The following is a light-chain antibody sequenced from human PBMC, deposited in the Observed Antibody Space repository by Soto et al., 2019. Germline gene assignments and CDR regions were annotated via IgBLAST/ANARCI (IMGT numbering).Light chain of an antibody. CDR2: DVS. V-gene: IGLV2-14*03. Sequence: QSALTQPASVSGSPGQSITISCTGTSSDVGGYNYVSWYQQHPGKAPKLMIYDVSDRPTGVSNRFSGSKSGNTASLTISGLQAEDEADYYCSSYTSRGTDYVFGPVTKLTVL. CDR3: SSYTSRGTDYV. J-gene: IGLJ1*01. CDR1: SSDVGGYNY.